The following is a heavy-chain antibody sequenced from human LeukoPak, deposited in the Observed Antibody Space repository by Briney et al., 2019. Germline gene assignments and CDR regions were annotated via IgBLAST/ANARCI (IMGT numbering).Heavy chain of an antibody. Sequence: ASVKVSCKASGYTFTSYDINWVRQATGRGLEWMGWMNPNSGNTGYAQKFQGRVTITRNTSISTAYMELSSLRSDDTAVYYCARDGSGVWFDYWGQGTLVTVSS. J-gene: IGHJ4*02. CDR3: ARDGSGVWFDY. D-gene: IGHD3-10*01. CDR2: MNPNSGNT. V-gene: IGHV1-8*03. CDR1: GYTFTSYD.